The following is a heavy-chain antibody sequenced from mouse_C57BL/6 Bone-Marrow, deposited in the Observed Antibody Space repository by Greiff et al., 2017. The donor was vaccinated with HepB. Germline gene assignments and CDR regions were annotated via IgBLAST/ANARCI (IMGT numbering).Heavy chain of an antibody. CDR1: GYTFTDYY. D-gene: IGHD1-1*01. J-gene: IGHJ2*01. CDR3: AITTVVATGTWYFDY. CDR2: IGPGSGST. V-gene: IGHV1-77*01. Sequence: VKLVESGAELVKPGASVKISCKASGYTFTDYYINWVKQRPGQGLEWIGKIGPGSGSTYYNEKFKGKATLTADKSSSTAYMQLSSLTSEDSAVYFCAITTVVATGTWYFDYWGQGTTLTVSS.